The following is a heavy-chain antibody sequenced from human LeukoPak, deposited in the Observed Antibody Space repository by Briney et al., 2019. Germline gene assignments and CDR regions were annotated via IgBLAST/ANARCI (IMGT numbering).Heavy chain of an antibody. V-gene: IGHV3-21*04. CDR3: ARVRERLLWFGESPSYYYYYYMDV. D-gene: IGHD3-10*01. CDR2: ISTSSSYI. J-gene: IGHJ6*03. CDR1: GFSFSNYS. Sequence: GGSLRLSCVVSGFSFSNYSMNWVRQAPGKGLEWVSSISTSSSYIYYADSVRGRFTISRDNAKNSLYLQMNSLRAEDTALYHCARVRERLLWFGESPSYYYYYYMDVWGKGTTVTISS.